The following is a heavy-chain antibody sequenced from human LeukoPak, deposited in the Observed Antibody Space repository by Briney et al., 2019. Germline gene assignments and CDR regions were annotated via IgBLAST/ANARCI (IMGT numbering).Heavy chain of an antibody. D-gene: IGHD5-24*01. V-gene: IGHV3-49*03. CDR1: GFTFNNYV. Sequence: PGGSLRLSCAASGFTFNNYVMSWFRQAPGKGLEWVGFIRSKAYGGTTEYAASVKGRFTISRDDSKSIAYLQMNSLKTEDTAVYYCTRDPRTKRWLQLPYFDYWGQGTLVTVSS. CDR3: TRDPRTKRWLQLPYFDY. J-gene: IGHJ4*02. CDR2: IRSKAYGGTT.